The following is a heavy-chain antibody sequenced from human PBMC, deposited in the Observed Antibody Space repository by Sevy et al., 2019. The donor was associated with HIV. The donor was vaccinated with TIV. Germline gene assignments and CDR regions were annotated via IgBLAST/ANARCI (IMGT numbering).Heavy chain of an antibody. CDR2: FSFGCGKI. J-gene: IGHJ4*02. D-gene: IGHD2-2*01. Sequence: GGSLRLSCAASGFTFTNYAMSWVRQAPGKGLEWVSTFSFGCGKINYADSVKGRFTISRDNSKNTLYLQMNSLRAEDTALYYCAREGCSKPHDYWGQGTLVTVSS. V-gene: IGHV3-23*01. CDR1: GFTFTNYA. CDR3: AREGCSKPHDY.